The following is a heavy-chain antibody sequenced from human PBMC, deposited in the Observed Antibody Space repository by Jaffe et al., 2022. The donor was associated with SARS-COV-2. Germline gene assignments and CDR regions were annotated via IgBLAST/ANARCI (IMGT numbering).Heavy chain of an antibody. CDR3: GSGYGFLLT. Sequence: EEQLVESGGDLVQPGGSLRLSCAASGFTISHHYINWVRQAPGKELEWVSLMYGDGTTYYIDSVRGRFTLSRSTSENTLYLQMNSLRAEDTAVYYCGSGYGFLLTWGQGTPVTVSS. J-gene: IGHJ5*02. V-gene: IGHV3-66*02. CDR1: GFTISHHY. CDR2: MYGDGTT. D-gene: IGHD5-18*01.